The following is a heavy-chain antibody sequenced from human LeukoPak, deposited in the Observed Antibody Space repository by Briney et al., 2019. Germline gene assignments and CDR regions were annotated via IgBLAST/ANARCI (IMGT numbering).Heavy chain of an antibody. V-gene: IGHV1-18*01. D-gene: IGHD1-26*01. CDR2: ISAYNGHT. Sequence: ASVKVSCKASGYTFTSYGISWVRLALGQGHEWMGWISAYNGHTNYAQKLQGRGSMTTDTSTSTAYMELKSLRSDDTALYYCARDVVGATSFDYWGQGTRVTVSS. CDR1: GYTFTSYG. J-gene: IGHJ4*02. CDR3: ARDVVGATSFDY.